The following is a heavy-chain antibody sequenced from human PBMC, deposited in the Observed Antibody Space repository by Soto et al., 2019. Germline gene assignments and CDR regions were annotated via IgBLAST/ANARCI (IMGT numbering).Heavy chain of an antibody. Sequence: QVQLVQSGAEVKKPGSSVKVSCKASGGTLSNYAIAWVRLAPGQGLEWVGGVVPIFSIMKYAQKFQDRVTFTADDSTNTAYMELISLTSEDTAVYYCARGRTIFGVVNFDYWGQGTLVTVSS. D-gene: IGHD3-3*01. CDR2: VVPIFSIM. CDR1: GGTLSNYA. V-gene: IGHV1-69*01. J-gene: IGHJ4*02. CDR3: ARGRTIFGVVNFDY.